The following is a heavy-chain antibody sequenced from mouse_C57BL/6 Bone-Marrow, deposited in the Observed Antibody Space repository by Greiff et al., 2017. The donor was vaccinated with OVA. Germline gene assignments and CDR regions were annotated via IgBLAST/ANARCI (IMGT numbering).Heavy chain of an antibody. CDR3: ARCTIFLRGYFDV. J-gene: IGHJ1*03. Sequence: QVQLQQSGAELARPGASVKMSCKASGYTFTSYTMHWVKQRPGQGLEWIGYINPSSGYTKYNQKFKDKATLTADKSSSTAYMQLSSLTSEDSAVYYCARCTIFLRGYFDVWGTGTTVTVSS. D-gene: IGHD1-1*01. CDR1: GYTFTSYT. V-gene: IGHV1-4*01. CDR2: INPSSGYT.